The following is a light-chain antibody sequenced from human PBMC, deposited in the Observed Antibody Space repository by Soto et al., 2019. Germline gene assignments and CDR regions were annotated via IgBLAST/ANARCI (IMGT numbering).Light chain of an antibody. CDR1: QSISSW. CDR3: QQYNSYSYT. J-gene: IGKJ2*01. V-gene: IGKV1-5*01. CDR2: DAS. Sequence: DIQMTQSPSTLSASVGDRVTITCRASQSISSWLAWYQQKPGKAPKLLIYDASSLESGVPSRFSGSGSGTEFTLTISSLQHDDFATYDCQQYNSYSYTFGQGTKLEIK.